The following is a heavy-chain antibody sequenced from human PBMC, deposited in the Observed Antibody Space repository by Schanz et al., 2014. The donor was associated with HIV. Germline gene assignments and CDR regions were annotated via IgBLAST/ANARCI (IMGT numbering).Heavy chain of an antibody. D-gene: IGHD6-19*01. V-gene: IGHV3-23*01. CDR3: AKCRLREGSAWYVANDY. CDR1: GFTLKTYA. J-gene: IGHJ4*02. CDR2: ISISGHST. Sequence: EVQLLESGGGLKQPGGSLRLSCVVSGFTLKTYAMTWVRQAPGKGLEWVSGISISGHSTYYADSVKGRFTISRDISKNTLYLQMNSLRADDTAVYYCAKCRLREGSAWYVANDYWGQGILVTVSS.